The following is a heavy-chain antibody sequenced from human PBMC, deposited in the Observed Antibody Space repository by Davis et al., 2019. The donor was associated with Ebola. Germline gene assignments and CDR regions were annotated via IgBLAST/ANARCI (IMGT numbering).Heavy chain of an antibody. Sequence: GESLKISCAASGFTFDQYAMYWVRQRPGKGLVWVSSINRDGTTKTYADSVKGRFTVSRDNAKSTLYLQMNSLRVKDTAVYYCASYVVGWGRGTLVTVSS. D-gene: IGHD2-15*01. J-gene: IGHJ4*02. V-gene: IGHV3-74*01. CDR3: ASYVVG. CDR1: GFTFDQYA. CDR2: INRDGTTK.